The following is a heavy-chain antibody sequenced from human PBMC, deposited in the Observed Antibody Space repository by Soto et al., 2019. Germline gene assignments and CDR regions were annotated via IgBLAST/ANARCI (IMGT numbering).Heavy chain of an antibody. D-gene: IGHD1-7*01. CDR1: GFTFSSYG. CDR3: AKTGQLRIGYYYYYMDV. CDR2: ISYDGSNK. J-gene: IGHJ6*03. V-gene: IGHV3-30*18. Sequence: GGSLRLSCAASGFTFSSYGMHWVRQAPGKGLEWVAVISYDGSNKYYADSVKGRFTISRDNSKNTLYLQMNSLRAEDTAVYYCAKTGQLRIGYYYYYMDVWGKGTTVTVSS.